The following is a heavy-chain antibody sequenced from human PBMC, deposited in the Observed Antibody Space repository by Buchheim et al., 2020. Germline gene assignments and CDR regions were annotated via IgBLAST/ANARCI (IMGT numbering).Heavy chain of an antibody. CDR1: GGSISSSSYY. J-gene: IGHJ4*02. Sequence: QLQLQESGPGLVKPSETLSLTCTVSGGSISSSSYYWGWIRQPPGKGLEWIGSIYYSGSTYYNPSLKSRVTLSVDTPKNQFSLKLSSVTAADTAVYYCARRGATGSKGLRFGFDYWGQGTL. CDR3: ARRGATGSKGLRFGFDY. CDR2: IYYSGST. D-gene: IGHD5-12*01. V-gene: IGHV4-39*01.